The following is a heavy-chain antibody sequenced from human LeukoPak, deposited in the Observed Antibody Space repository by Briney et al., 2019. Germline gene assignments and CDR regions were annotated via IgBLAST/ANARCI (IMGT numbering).Heavy chain of an antibody. V-gene: IGHV4-4*07. CDR3: ARDQGGYGDNNGVSDY. Sequence: SETLSLTCTVSGGSISSYYWSWIRQPAGKGLEWIGRIYTSGSTNYNPSLKSRVTMSVDTSKNQFSLKLSSVTAADTAVYYCARDQGGYGDNNGVSDYWGQGTLVTVSS. D-gene: IGHD4-17*01. J-gene: IGHJ4*02. CDR2: IYTSGST. CDR1: GGSISSYY.